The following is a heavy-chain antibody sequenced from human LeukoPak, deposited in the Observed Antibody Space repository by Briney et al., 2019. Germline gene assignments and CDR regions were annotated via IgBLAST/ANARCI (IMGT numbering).Heavy chain of an antibody. V-gene: IGHV1-18*01. CDR2: ISAYNGNT. D-gene: IGHD3-3*01. Sequence: ASVKVSCKASGYTFTSYGISWVRQAPGQGLEWMGWISAYNGNTNYAQKLQGRVTMTTDTSTSTAYMELRSLRSDDTAVYYCARDFHGFWSGYYRDWGQGTLVTVSS. CDR3: ARDFHGFWSGYYRD. J-gene: IGHJ4*02. CDR1: GYTFTSYG.